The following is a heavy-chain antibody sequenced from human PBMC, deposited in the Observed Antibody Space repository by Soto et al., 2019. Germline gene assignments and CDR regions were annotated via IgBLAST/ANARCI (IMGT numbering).Heavy chain of an antibody. J-gene: IGHJ6*02. V-gene: IGHV1-69*12. CDR1: GGTFSSYA. CDR3: ARGRGRSVDYYYGMDV. CDR2: IIPIFGTA. D-gene: IGHD2-15*01. Sequence: QVQLVQSGAEVKKPGSSVKVSCKASGGTFSSYAISWVRQAPGQGLEWMGGIIPIFGTANYAQKFQGGVTMTADESTSTGDMEPSSLRSEDTAVYYCARGRGRSVDYYYGMDVWGQGTTVTVSS.